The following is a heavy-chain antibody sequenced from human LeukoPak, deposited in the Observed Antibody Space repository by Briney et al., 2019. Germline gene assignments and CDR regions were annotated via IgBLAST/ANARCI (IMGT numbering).Heavy chain of an antibody. Sequence: GGSLRLSCAASGFTFSSYAMRWVRQAPGKGLEWVSAISGSGGSTYYADSVKGRFTISRDNSKNTLYLQMNSLRAEDTAVYYCAKDLLAYYDYVWGSYRFDYWGQGTLVTVSS. V-gene: IGHV3-23*01. CDR2: ISGSGGST. J-gene: IGHJ4*02. CDR1: GFTFSSYA. CDR3: AKDLLAYYDYVWGSYRFDY. D-gene: IGHD3-16*02.